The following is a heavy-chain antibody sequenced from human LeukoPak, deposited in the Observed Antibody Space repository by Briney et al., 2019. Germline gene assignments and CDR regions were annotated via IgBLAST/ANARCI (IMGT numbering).Heavy chain of an antibody. CDR2: IWYDGSNK. Sequence: GGSLRLSCAASGFTFSSYGMHWVRQAPGKGLEWVAVIWYDGSNKYYADSVKGRFTISRDNSKNTLYLQMNSLRAEDTAVYYCAREDSKLDYYDSSGQDYWGQGTLVTASS. J-gene: IGHJ4*02. D-gene: IGHD3-22*01. CDR3: AREDSKLDYYDSSGQDY. CDR1: GFTFSSYG. V-gene: IGHV3-33*01.